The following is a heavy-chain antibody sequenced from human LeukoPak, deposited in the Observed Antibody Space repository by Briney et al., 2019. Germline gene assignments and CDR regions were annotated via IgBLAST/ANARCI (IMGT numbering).Heavy chain of an antibody. V-gene: IGHV3-30*18. Sequence: GRSLRLSCAASGFTFSSYGMHWVRQAPGKGLEWVAVISYDGSNKYYADSVKGRFTISRDNSKNTLYLQMNSLRAEDTAVYYCAKSVSGSGYYYYYGMDVWGQGTTVTVSS. CDR2: ISYDGSNK. CDR1: GFTFSSYG. CDR3: AKSVSGSGYYYYYGMDV. J-gene: IGHJ6*02. D-gene: IGHD3-10*01.